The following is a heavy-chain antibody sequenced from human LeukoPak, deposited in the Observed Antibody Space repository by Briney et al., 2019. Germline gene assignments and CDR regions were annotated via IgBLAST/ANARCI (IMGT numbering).Heavy chain of an antibody. V-gene: IGHV4-59*01. Sequence: SETLSLTCTVSGGSISSYYWSWIRQPPGKGLEWIEYIYYSGSTNYNPSLKSRVTISVDTSKNQFSLKLSSVTAADTAVYYCARWNYYYSGLFDYWGQGTLVTVSS. D-gene: IGHD1-7*01. CDR3: ARWNYYYSGLFDY. CDR1: GGSISSYY. CDR2: IYYSGST. J-gene: IGHJ4*02.